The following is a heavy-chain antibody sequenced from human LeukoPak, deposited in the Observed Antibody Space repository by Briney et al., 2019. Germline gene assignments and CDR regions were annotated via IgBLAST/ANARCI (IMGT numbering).Heavy chain of an antibody. J-gene: IGHJ4*02. D-gene: IGHD2-15*01. CDR2: INPNSGGT. V-gene: IGHV1-2*02. CDR3: ARDGGSGANFDY. CDR1: GYSLTNCN. Sequence: ASVKVSCKTSGYSLTNCNLHWVRQAPGQWLEWMGWINPNSGGTNYAQKFQGRVTMTRDTSISTAYMELSRLRSDDTAVYYCARDGGSGANFDYWGQGTLVTVSS.